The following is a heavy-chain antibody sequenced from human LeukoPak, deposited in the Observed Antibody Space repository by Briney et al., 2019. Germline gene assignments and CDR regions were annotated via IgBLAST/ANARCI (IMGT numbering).Heavy chain of an antibody. V-gene: IGHV3-23*01. CDR3: ARSHYDFWSGYYFDP. CDR2: ISGSGGST. D-gene: IGHD3-3*01. J-gene: IGHJ5*02. CDR1: GFTFSTYS. Sequence: GGSLRLSCAASGFTFSTYSMTWVRQAPGKGLEWVSTISGSGGSTYYADSVKGRFTISRDNSKNTLYLQMNSLRAEDTAVYYCARSHYDFWSGYYFDPWGQGTLVTVSS.